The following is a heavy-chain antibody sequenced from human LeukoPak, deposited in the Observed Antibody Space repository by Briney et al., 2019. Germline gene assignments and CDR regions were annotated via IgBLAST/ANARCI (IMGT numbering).Heavy chain of an antibody. J-gene: IGHJ4*02. V-gene: IGHV3-53*01. Sequence: GGSLRLSCAASGFTVSSNYMSWVRQAPGKGLEWVSVIYSDGSTFHADSVKGRFTISRDNPKNTLYLQMNSLRAEDTAVYYCARAPVVGQGGYWGQGTLVTVSS. CDR1: GFTVSSNY. CDR2: IYSDGST. D-gene: IGHD2-15*01. CDR3: ARAPVVGQGGY.